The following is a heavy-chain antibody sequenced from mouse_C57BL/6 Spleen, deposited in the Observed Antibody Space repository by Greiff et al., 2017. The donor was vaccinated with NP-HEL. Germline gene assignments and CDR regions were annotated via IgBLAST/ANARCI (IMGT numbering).Heavy chain of an antibody. CDR1: GYTFTSYW. CDR3: ARSGRAYYFDY. Sequence: QVQLQQPGAELVMPGASVKLSCKASGYTFTSYWMHWVKQSPGQGLEWIGDIDPSDSYTNYNQKFKGKSTLTVDKSSSTAYMQLSSLTSEDSAVYYCARSGRAYYFDYWGQGTTLTVSS. V-gene: IGHV1-69*01. CDR2: IDPSDSYT. J-gene: IGHJ2*01. D-gene: IGHD3-1*01.